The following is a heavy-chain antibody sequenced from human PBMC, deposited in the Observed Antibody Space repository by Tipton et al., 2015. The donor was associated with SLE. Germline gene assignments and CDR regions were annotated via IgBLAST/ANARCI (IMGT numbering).Heavy chain of an antibody. CDR1: GGSISSGSYY. V-gene: IGHV4-61*02. Sequence: TLSLTCTVSGGSISSGSYYWSWIRQPAGKGLEWIGRIYTSGSTNYNPSLRSRVTISADRSKNQFSLNLTAVTAADTAVYYCARGGFREPDYFYYGMDVWGQGTTVTVSS. D-gene: IGHD3-10*01. J-gene: IGHJ6*02. CDR3: ARGGFREPDYFYYGMDV. CDR2: IYTSGST.